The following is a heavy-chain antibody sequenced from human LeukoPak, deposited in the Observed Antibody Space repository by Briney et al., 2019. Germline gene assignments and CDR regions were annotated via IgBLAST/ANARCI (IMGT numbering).Heavy chain of an antibody. CDR1: GGSISSYY. CDR3: ARSMIVDNFDY. J-gene: IGHJ4*02. Sequence: PSETLSLTCTVSGGSISSYYWSWIRQPPGKGLEWIGYIYYSGSTNYNPSLKSRVTISVDTSKNQFSLKLSSVTAADTAVYYCARSMIVDNFDYWGQGTLVTVSS. D-gene: IGHD3-22*01. V-gene: IGHV4-59*12. CDR2: IYYSGST.